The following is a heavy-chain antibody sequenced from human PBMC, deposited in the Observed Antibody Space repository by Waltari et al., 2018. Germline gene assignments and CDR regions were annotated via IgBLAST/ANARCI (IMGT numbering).Heavy chain of an antibody. Sequence: QVLLQESGPGLVKPSETLSLPCSVFGVPINSYYWTWIRQPAGKGLEWIGRVYTSGSFTSNPSVEGRVIMSVDMSSNQVSLKLTSVTAADTAVYFCATGTGSGWYGDYFDYWGQGILVTVSS. CDR2: VYTSGSF. CDR3: ATGTGSGWYGDYFDY. V-gene: IGHV4-4*07. D-gene: IGHD6-19*01. J-gene: IGHJ4*02. CDR1: GVPINSYY.